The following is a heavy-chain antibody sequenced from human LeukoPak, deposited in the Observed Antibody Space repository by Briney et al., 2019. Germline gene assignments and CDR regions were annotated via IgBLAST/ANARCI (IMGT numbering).Heavy chain of an antibody. J-gene: IGHJ4*02. D-gene: IGHD5-18*01. V-gene: IGHV5-51*01. CDR2: IYPSDSET. CDR3: ARQRYSYGSVDY. CDR1: GYSFTSHW. Sequence: GESLKISCKGSGYSFTSHWIGWVRQMPGKGLEWMGIIYPSDSETRYSPAFQGQVTISVDKSISTAYLHWNSLKASDTAMYYCARQRYSYGSVDYWGQGTLVTVSS.